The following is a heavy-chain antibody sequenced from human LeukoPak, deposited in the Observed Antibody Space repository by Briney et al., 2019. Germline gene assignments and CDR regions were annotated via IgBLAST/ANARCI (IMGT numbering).Heavy chain of an antibody. CDR3: ARDRAIVVVITTGFDAFDI. D-gene: IGHD3-22*01. CDR2: INPNSGGT. CDR1: GYTFTGYY. V-gene: IGHV1-2*02. J-gene: IGHJ3*02. Sequence: ASVKVSCKASGYTFTGYYMHWVRQAPGRGLEWMGWINPNSGGTNYAQKFQGRVTMTRDTSISTAYMELSRLRSDDTAVYYCARDRAIVVVITTGFDAFDIWGQGTMVTVSS.